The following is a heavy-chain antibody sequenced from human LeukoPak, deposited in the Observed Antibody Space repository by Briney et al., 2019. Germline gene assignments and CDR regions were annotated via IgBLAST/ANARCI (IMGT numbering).Heavy chain of an antibody. CDR3: ARDPVARGRSGGGWFAP. CDR1: GYTFTSYY. Sequence: ASVKVSCKASGYTFTSYYMHWVRQAPGQGLEWMGIINPSGGSTSYAQKFQGRVTMTRDTSTSTVYMELSSLRSEDTAVYYCARDPVARGRSGGGWFAPWGQGTLVTVSS. CDR2: INPSGGST. V-gene: IGHV1-46*01. D-gene: IGHD1-14*01. J-gene: IGHJ5*02.